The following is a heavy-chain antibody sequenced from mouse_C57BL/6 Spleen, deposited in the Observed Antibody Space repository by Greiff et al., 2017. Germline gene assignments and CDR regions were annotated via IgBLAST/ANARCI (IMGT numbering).Heavy chain of an antibody. CDR1: GYTFTDYY. J-gene: IGHJ4*01. CDR3: ARRDYDGYYAMDY. CDR2: INPYNGGT. D-gene: IGHD2-4*01. Sequence: VQLQQSGPVLVKPGASVKMSCKASGYTFTDYYMNWVKQSHGKSLEWIGVINPYNGGTSYNQKFKGKATLTVDKSSGTAYMVLNSLTSEDSAVYYCARRDYDGYYAMDYWGQGTSVTVSS. V-gene: IGHV1-19*01.